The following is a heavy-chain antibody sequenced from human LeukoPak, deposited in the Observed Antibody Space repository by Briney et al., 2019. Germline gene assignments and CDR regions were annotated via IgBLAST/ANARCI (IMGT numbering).Heavy chain of an antibody. CDR2: IIGSAITT. J-gene: IGHJ4*02. V-gene: IGHV3-23*01. D-gene: IGHD3-3*01. CDR1: GFTFSNYA. Sequence: GGSLRLSCTASGFTFSNYAMSWVRQASGEGLEWVSTIIGSAITTYYADSVKGHFAISRDNSKSTLYLQMNSLGAEDTAVYYCAKVSSWSVFYFDYWGQGTLVTVSS. CDR3: AKVSSWSVFYFDY.